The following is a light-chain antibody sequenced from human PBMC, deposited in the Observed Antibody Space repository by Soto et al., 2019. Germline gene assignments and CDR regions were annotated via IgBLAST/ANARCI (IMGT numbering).Light chain of an antibody. Sequence: QSALTQPPSASGSPGQSVTISCTGTSSDVGGYNYVSWYQQHPGEAPKLMIYEVSKRPSGVPDRFSGSKSGNTASLTVSGLQAEDEADYYCSSYAGTFWVFGGGTKLTVL. CDR2: EVS. J-gene: IGLJ3*02. V-gene: IGLV2-8*01. CDR3: SSYAGTFWV. CDR1: SSDVGGYNY.